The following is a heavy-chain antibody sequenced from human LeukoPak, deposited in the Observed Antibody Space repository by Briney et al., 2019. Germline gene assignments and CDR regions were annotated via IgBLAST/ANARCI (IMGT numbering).Heavy chain of an antibody. V-gene: IGHV4-59*01. CDR3: ARTGIAAAGVDAFDI. D-gene: IGHD6-13*01. CDR2: IYYSGST. Sequence: PSETLSLTCTVSGGSISSYYWSWIRQPPGKGLEWIGYIYYSGSTNYNPSLKSRVTISVDTSKNQFSLKLSSVTAADTAVYYCARTGIAAAGVDAFDIWGQGTMVTVSS. J-gene: IGHJ3*02. CDR1: GGSISSYY.